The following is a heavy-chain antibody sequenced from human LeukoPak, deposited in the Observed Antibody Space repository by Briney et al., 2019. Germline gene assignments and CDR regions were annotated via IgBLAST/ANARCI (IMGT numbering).Heavy chain of an antibody. CDR1: GGTFSSYA. D-gene: IGHD4-17*01. J-gene: IGHJ2*01. V-gene: IGHV1-69*06. Sequence: GSSLKLSCTASGGTFSSYAMSWVRQAPGQGLEWMGGIIPIFGTTNYAQKFQGRVTITADKSTSTAYMELSSLRSEDTAVYYCARGAGDYGDDLAYWYFELWGRGTLVTVSS. CDR2: IIPIFGTT. CDR3: ARGAGDYGDDLAYWYFEL.